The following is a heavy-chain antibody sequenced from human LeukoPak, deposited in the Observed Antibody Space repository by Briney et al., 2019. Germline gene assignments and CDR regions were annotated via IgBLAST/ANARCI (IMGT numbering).Heavy chain of an antibody. V-gene: IGHV4-59*01. Sequence: SETLSLTCTVSGGSISTYYWSWVRQPPGKGVEWIAYVDYTGSTNYKPPLKSRVAISVDTSNNQFSLKLSSVTTADTAVYYCARAQIGYALLTGYSGEHYSYYYCMDVWGKGTTVTVSS. CDR2: VDYTGST. J-gene: IGHJ6*03. CDR1: GGSISTYY. D-gene: IGHD3-9*01. CDR3: ARAQIGYALLTGYSGEHYSYYYCMDV.